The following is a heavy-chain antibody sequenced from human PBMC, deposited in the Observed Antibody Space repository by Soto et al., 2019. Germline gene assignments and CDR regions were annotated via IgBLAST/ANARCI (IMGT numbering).Heavy chain of an antibody. CDR2: ISGSGGST. V-gene: IGHV3-23*01. D-gene: IGHD5-12*01. CDR1: GFTFSSYA. Sequence: EVQLLESGGGLVQPGGSLRLSCAASGFTFSSYAMSWVRQAPGKGLEWVSAISGSGGSTYYADSVKGRFTISRDNSKNMLYLQMNSLSAEDTAVYYCAKDFVDIVASTFDYWGQGTLVTVSS. CDR3: AKDFVDIVASTFDY. J-gene: IGHJ4*02.